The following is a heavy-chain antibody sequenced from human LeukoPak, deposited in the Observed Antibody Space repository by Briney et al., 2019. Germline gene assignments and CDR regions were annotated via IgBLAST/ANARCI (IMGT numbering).Heavy chain of an antibody. CDR3: ARPVRLAFDP. D-gene: IGHD1-1*01. CDR2: IYSGGST. Sequence: QPGGSLRLSCAASGFTFSSYAMRWVRQAPGKGLEWVSIIYSGGSTDYADSVKGRFTISRDNSKNTLYLQMNSLRAEDTAVYYCARPVRLAFDPWGQGTLVTVAS. V-gene: IGHV3-66*04. J-gene: IGHJ5*02. CDR1: GFTFSSYA.